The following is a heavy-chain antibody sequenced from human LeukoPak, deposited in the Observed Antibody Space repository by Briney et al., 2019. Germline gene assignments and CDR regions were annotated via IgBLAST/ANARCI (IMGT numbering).Heavy chain of an antibody. CDR3: ARGRYSSGWHDFDY. CDR1: GGSISSNSYY. D-gene: IGHD6-19*01. CDR2: IYYSGST. J-gene: IGHJ4*02. Sequence: SETLSLTCTVSGGSISSNSYYWGWIRQPPGTGLEWIGSIYYSGSTYYNPSLKSRVTMSVDTSKNQFSLKLNSVTAADTAVYYCARGRYSSGWHDFDYWGQGTLVTVSS. V-gene: IGHV4-39*01.